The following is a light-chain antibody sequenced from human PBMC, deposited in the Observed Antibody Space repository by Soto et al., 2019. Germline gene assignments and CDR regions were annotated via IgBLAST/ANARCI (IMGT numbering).Light chain of an antibody. CDR1: QSVSSN. V-gene: IGKV3-15*01. Sequence: EIVMTQSPATLSVSPGERATLSCRASQSVSSNLAWYRQKPGQAPRLIIYGASTRATGIPARFSGSGSGTEFTLTISSLQSEDFAVYYCQQYNNWITFGQGTRLEIK. J-gene: IGKJ5*01. CDR2: GAS. CDR3: QQYNNWIT.